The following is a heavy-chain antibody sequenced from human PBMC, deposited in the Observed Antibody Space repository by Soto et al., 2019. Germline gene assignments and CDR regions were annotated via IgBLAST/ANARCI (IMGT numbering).Heavy chain of an antibody. CDR1: GDSISNSGNY. J-gene: IGHJ6*02. Sequence: SETLSLTCSVSGDSISNSGNYWGWIRRPPGKGLEWIGTMDYSGDTSYNPSLRSRVTISADTSKNQFSLKLSSVTAADTAVYYCASSSGWPWTYYYYYGMDVWGPGTTVTVS. CDR2: MDYSGDT. CDR3: ASSSGWPWTYYYYYGMDV. D-gene: IGHD6-19*01. V-gene: IGHV4-39*01.